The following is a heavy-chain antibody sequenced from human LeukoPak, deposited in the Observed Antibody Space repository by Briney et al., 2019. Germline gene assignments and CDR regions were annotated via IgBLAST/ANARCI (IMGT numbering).Heavy chain of an antibody. CDR3: ARASGYSYEEDIDY. D-gene: IGHD5-18*01. Sequence: HPGGSLRLSCAASGFTFTSYAMNWVRQAPGKGPEWVSGISNSGGTTYYADSVKGRFTISRDNAKNSLYLQMNSLRAEDTAVYYCARASGYSYEEDIDYWGQGILVTVSS. CDR2: ISNSGGTT. V-gene: IGHV3-48*04. J-gene: IGHJ4*02. CDR1: GFTFTSYA.